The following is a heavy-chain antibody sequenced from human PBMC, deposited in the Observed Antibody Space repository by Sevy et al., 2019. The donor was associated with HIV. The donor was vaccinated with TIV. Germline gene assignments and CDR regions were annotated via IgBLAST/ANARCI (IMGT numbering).Heavy chain of an antibody. CDR3: ATSGGET. CDR2: IKQDGSEK. D-gene: IGHD3-16*01. Sequence: GGSLRLSCAASGFTFSSYWMNWIRQAPVKGLEWVANIKQDGSEKYYVDSVKGRFTISRDNAKNSLYLEMNTLRAEDTAVYYCATSGGETWAQGTLVTVSS. CDR1: GFTFSSYW. J-gene: IGHJ5*02. V-gene: IGHV3-7*01.